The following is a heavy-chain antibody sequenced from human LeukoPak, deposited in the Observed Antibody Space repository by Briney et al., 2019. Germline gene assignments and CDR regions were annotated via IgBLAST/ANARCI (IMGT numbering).Heavy chain of an antibody. D-gene: IGHD3-10*01. Sequence: GGSLRLSCAASGFTFSYYTIHWVRQAPGKGLEWVSCISSSSNYIYYADSVRGRFTISRDNAKNSLYLQMNSLRAEDTAVYYCARDPVYYYGSGSHCDYWGQGTLVTVSS. CDR1: GFTFSYYT. CDR2: ISSSSNYI. J-gene: IGHJ4*02. V-gene: IGHV3-21*01. CDR3: ARDPVYYYGSGSHCDY.